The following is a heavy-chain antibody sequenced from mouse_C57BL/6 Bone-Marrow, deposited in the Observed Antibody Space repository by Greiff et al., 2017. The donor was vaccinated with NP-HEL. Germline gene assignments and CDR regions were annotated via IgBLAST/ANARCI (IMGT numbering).Heavy chain of an antibody. Sequence: EVKLMESGGGLVKPGGSLKLSCAASGFTFSSYDMSWVRQTPEKRLEWVATISDGGSYTYYPDNVKGRFTISRDNAKNNLYLQMSHLKSEDTAMYYCARDGGWDGFADWGQGTLVTVSA. J-gene: IGHJ3*01. CDR3: ARDGGWDGFAD. CDR2: ISDGGSYT. CDR1: GFTFSSYD. V-gene: IGHV5-4*01. D-gene: IGHD4-1*01.